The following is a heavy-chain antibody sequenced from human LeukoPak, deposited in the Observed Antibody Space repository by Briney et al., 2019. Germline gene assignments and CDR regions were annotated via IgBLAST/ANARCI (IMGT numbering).Heavy chain of an antibody. J-gene: IGHJ6*04. CDR3: ARDTNDHHHSGYYGMDV. CDR2: ISSSGSTI. V-gene: IGHV3-48*03. D-gene: IGHD3-10*01. CDR1: GFTFSSYE. Sequence: GGSLRLSCAASGFTFSSYEMNWVRQAPGKGLEWVSYISSSGSTIYYADSVKGRFTISRDNAKNSLYLQMNSPRAEDTAVYYCARDTNDHHHSGYYGMDVWGKGTTVTVSS.